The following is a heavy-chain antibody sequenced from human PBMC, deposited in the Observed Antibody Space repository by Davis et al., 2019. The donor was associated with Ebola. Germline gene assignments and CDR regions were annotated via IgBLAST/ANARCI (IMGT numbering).Heavy chain of an antibody. CDR3: AKDLIPAFYCTAGTCYSHYYDGMDV. D-gene: IGHD2-15*01. V-gene: IGHV3-9*01. CDR2: ISWNSGTI. Sequence: GGSLRLSCAASGFRFDDYAMHWVRQAPGKGLEWVSSISWNSGTIGYSDSVKGRFTISRDNAKNSLSLQMNSLRAEDTALYYCAKDLIPAFYCTAGTCYSHYYDGMDVWGKGTTVTVSS. J-gene: IGHJ6*04. CDR1: GFRFDDYA.